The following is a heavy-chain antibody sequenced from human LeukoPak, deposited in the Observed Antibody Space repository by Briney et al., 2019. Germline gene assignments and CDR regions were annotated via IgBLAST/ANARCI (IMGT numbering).Heavy chain of an antibody. CDR1: GFTFSSYA. Sequence: GGSLRLSCAAAGFTFSSYAMSWVRQAPGKGLEWVSAISGSGGSTYYADSVKGRFTISRDNSKNTLYLQMNSLRAEDTAVYYCAKAPYYDFWSGYFWVDYWGQGTLVTVPS. CDR2: ISGSGGST. CDR3: AKAPYYDFWSGYFWVDY. V-gene: IGHV3-23*01. D-gene: IGHD3-3*01. J-gene: IGHJ4*02.